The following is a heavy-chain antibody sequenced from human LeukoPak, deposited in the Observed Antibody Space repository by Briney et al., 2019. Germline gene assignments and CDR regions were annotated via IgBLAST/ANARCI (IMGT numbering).Heavy chain of an antibody. CDR1: GYTLTELS. J-gene: IGHJ4*02. V-gene: IGHV1-24*01. CDR2: FDPEDGET. D-gene: IGHD4/OR15-4a*01. Sequence: GASVKVSCKVSGYTLTELSMHWVLQAPGKGLEWMGGFDPEDGETIYAQKFQGRVTMTEDTSTDTAYMELSSLRSEDTAVYYCATYGGNWGSVGYFDYWGQGTLVTVSS. CDR3: ATYGGNWGSVGYFDY.